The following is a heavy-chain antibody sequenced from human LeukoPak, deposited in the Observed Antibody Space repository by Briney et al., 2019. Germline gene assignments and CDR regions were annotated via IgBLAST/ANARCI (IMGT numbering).Heavy chain of an antibody. CDR3: AKGPRAVADLGIRPYYFDY. Sequence: PGGSLRLSCAASGFTFSSYGMHWVPQAPGKGLEWVAVIWYDGSNKYYADSVKGRFTISRDNSKNTLYLQMNSLRAEDTAVYYCAKGPRAVADLGIRPYYFDYWGQGTLVTVSS. CDR1: GFTFSSYG. J-gene: IGHJ4*02. CDR2: IWYDGSNK. D-gene: IGHD6-19*01. V-gene: IGHV3-30*02.